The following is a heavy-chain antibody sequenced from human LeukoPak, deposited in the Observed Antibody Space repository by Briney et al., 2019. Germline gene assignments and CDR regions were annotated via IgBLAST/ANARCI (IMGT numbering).Heavy chain of an antibody. CDR3: AGHHPRNTVDF. Sequence: SETLSLTCTVSGGSISSYYWSWIRQPPGKGLEWIAYTSDIGSTNYNPSLKSRVTISLDTSKNQFSLKLSSVTAADTAVYYCAGHHPRNTVDFWGQGTLVTVSS. J-gene: IGHJ4*02. CDR1: GGSISSYY. CDR2: TSDIGST. V-gene: IGHV4-59*08. D-gene: IGHD2/OR15-2a*01.